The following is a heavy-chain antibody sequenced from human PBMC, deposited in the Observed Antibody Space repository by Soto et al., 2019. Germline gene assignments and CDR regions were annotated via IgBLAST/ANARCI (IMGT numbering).Heavy chain of an antibody. V-gene: IGHV3-9*01. D-gene: IGHD3-22*01. CDR3: VKDARSRIIVMVVTD. J-gene: IGHJ4*02. CDR1: GFTFDDYA. CDR2: ISWSSARI. Sequence: VQLVESGGGLVQPGRSLRLSCAASGFTFDDYAMHWVRQVPGKGLEWVSGISWSSARIASADSVKGRFTISRDNAKNSLYLQMNTLIAEDTALYYCVKDARSRIIVMVVTDWCQGTLVTVSS.